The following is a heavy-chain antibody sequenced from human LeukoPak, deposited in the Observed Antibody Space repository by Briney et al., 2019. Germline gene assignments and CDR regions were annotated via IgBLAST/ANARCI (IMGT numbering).Heavy chain of an antibody. J-gene: IGHJ1*01. CDR2: IRYDGSNK. Sequence: GGSLRLSCAASGFTFSSYGMHWVRQAPGKGLEWVAFIRYDGSNKYYEDSVKGRFTISRDNSKNTLYLQMNSLRAEDTAVYYCARGSIAAAATGYFQHWGQGTLVTVSS. V-gene: IGHV3-30*02. CDR1: GFTFSSYG. CDR3: ARGSIAAAATGYFQH. D-gene: IGHD6-13*01.